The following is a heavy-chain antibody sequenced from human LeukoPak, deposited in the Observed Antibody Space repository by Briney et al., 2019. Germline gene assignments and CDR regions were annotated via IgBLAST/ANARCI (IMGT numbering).Heavy chain of an antibody. D-gene: IGHD3-3*01. J-gene: IGHJ6*04. Sequence: PSETLSLTCTVSGGSISSGSYYWRWIRQPAGKGLEWIGRIYTSGSTNYNPSLKGRVTISVDTSKNQFSLKLSSVTAADTAVYYCARDPATYDFWSGYWDVWGKGTTVTVSS. CDR1: GGSISSGSYY. CDR3: ARDPATYDFWSGYWDV. V-gene: IGHV4-61*02. CDR2: IYTSGST.